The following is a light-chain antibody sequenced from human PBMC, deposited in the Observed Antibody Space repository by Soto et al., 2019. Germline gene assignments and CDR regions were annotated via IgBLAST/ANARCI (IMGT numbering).Light chain of an antibody. CDR3: MQGTHRPIT. Sequence: DLVMTKTPISQSVPLGPPASISRGAPPGLLYSDGNTYLNWFQQRPGQSPRRLIYKVSVRDSGVPDRFSGSGSGTDFTLKISRVEAEDVGIYYCMQGTHRPITFGQGTRLEIK. V-gene: IGKV2-30*01. J-gene: IGKJ5*01. CDR1: PGLLYSDGNTY. CDR2: KVS.